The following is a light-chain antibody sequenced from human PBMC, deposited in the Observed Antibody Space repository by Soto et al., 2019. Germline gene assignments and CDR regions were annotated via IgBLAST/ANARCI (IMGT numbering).Light chain of an antibody. CDR1: QSITDW. CDR2: KAS. Sequence: DIQMTQSPSTLSASVGDRVTITCRASQSITDWLAWYQQKPGKAPKFLIYKASNLESGVPSMFSGSGSGTAFTLTISSVQPDDFATYYGQYYDNYSWTFGQGTKVEIK. J-gene: IGKJ1*01. V-gene: IGKV1-5*03. CDR3: QYYDNYSWT.